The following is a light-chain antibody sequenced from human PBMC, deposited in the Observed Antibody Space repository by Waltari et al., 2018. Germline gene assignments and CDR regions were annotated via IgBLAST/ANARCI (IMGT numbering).Light chain of an antibody. Sequence: EIVLTQSPATLSVSPGERATLSCRASQSVSTNLAWYQNKPGQAPRLLIYGASTRTTSLPARFSGSGSGTEFTLTISSLQSEDFAVYLCQQYDNWPLTCGQGTKVEI. CDR2: GAS. CDR3: QQYDNWPLT. CDR1: QSVSTN. V-gene: IGKV3-15*01. J-gene: IGKJ1*01.